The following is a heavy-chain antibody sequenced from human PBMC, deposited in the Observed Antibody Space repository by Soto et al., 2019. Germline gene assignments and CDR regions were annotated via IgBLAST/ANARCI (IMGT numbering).Heavy chain of an antibody. Sequence: QVHLVQSGAEVKESGSSVKVSCKSSGGSFSSSAITWVRQAPGQGLEWMGRIIPMYGTTFYAQTFQRRVTITADESTSPVYKHLSSLKSEDTASYFCATSVGAIGDRVFSMDVWGQGTTVTVSS. J-gene: IGHJ6*02. CDR2: IIPMYGTT. D-gene: IGHD2-15*01. CDR3: ATSVGAIGDRVFSMDV. CDR1: GGSFSSSA. V-gene: IGHV1-69*01.